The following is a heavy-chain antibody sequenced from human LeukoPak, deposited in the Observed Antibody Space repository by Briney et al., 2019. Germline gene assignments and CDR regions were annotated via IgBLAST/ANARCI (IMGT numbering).Heavy chain of an antibody. CDR1: GFTFDDYA. J-gene: IGHJ6*03. D-gene: IGHD3-3*01. Sequence: GGSLRLSCAASGFTFDDYAMHWVRQAPGKGLEWVSLISGDGDSTYYADSVKGRFTISRDNSKNSLYLQMNSLRTEDTALYYCANDQDFWSGRKHYYYYYMDVWGKGTTVTVSS. CDR2: ISGDGDST. V-gene: IGHV3-43*02. CDR3: ANDQDFWSGRKHYYYYYMDV.